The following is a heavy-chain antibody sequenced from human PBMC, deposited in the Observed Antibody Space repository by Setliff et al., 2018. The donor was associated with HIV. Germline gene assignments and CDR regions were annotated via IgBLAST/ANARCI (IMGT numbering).Heavy chain of an antibody. D-gene: IGHD3-22*01. CDR3: ARHLYYFDNNGYLQPYYYMDV. Sequence: PSETLSLTCTVSGGSINSYYWSWIRQPPGKGLEWIGYIYYSGSTGYNPSLKSRVTISIGTSKNQFSLKLRSVTAADTAVYYCARHLYYFDNNGYLQPYYYMDVWGKGTTVTVS. CDR2: IYYSGST. CDR1: GGSINSYY. V-gene: IGHV4-59*08. J-gene: IGHJ6*03.